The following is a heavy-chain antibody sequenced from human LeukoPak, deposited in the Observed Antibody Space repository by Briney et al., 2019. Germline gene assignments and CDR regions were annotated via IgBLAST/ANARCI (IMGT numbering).Heavy chain of an antibody. J-gene: IGHJ4*02. D-gene: IGHD4-17*01. CDR3: AKKARYGDYYFDY. CDR2: ISSSSSTI. V-gene: IGHV3-48*01. CDR1: GFTFSSYS. Sequence: GGSLRLSCAASGFTFSSYSMNWVRQAPGKGPEWVSYISSSSSTIYYADSVKGRFTISRDNSKNTLYLQMNSLRAEDTAVYYCAKKARYGDYYFDYWGQGTLVTVSS.